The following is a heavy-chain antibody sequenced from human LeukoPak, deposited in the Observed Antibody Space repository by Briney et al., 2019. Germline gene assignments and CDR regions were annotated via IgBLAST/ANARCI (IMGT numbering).Heavy chain of an antibody. J-gene: IGHJ4*02. V-gene: IGHV3-48*01. CDR3: ARGLLWLLLDY. CDR1: GFTFSSYS. D-gene: IGHD5-18*01. CDR2: ISSSSSTI. Sequence: GGSLRLSCAASGFTFSSYSMNWVRQAPGKGLEWVSYISSSSSTIYYADSVKGRFTISRDNAKNSLYLQMNSLRAEDTAVYYCARGLLWLLLDYWGQGTLVTVSS.